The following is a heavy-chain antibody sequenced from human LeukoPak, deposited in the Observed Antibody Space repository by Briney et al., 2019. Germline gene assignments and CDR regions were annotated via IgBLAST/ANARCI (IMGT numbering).Heavy chain of an antibody. V-gene: IGHV1-69*13. J-gene: IGHJ6*02. CDR1: GGTFSSYA. D-gene: IGHD3-22*01. CDR2: IIPIFGTA. CDR3: ASCNYYDSSGYLYYYYGMDV. Sequence: SVTVSCKASGGTFSSYAISWVRQAPGQGLEWMGGIIPIFGTANYAQKFQGRVTITADESTSTAYMELSSLRSEDTAVYYCASCNYYDSSGYLYYYYGMDVWGQGTTVTVSS.